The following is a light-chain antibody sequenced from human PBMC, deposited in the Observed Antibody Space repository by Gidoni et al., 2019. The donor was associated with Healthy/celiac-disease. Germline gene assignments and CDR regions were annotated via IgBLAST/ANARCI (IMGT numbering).Light chain of an antibody. V-gene: IGKV1-5*03. J-gene: IGKJ2*01. CDR1: QSISSW. CDR2: KAS. Sequence: DIQMTQSPSTLSASVGDRVTITCRASQSISSWLAWYQQKPGKAPKLLIYKASSLESGVPSRFSGSGSWTEFPLPISSLQPYDFATYYCQQYNSYPYTFGQGTKLEIK. CDR3: QQYNSYPYT.